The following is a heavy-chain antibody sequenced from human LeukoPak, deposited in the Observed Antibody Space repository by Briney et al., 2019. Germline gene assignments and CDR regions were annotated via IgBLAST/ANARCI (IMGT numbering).Heavy chain of an antibody. Sequence: ASVKVSCKASGYTFTSYGISWVRQAPRQGLEWMGWINPNSGGTNYAQKFQGRVTMTRDTSISTAYMELSRLRSDDTAVYYCARDWVDTAMVTGYDFDYWGQGTLVTVSS. V-gene: IGHV1-2*02. CDR2: INPNSGGT. CDR1: GYTFTSYG. J-gene: IGHJ4*02. CDR3: ARDWVDTAMVTGYDFDY. D-gene: IGHD5-18*01.